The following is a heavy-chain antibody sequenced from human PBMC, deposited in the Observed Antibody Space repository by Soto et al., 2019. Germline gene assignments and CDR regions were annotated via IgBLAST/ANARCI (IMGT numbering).Heavy chain of an antibody. CDR2: MDPNSGST. V-gene: IGHV1-8*01. CDR3: ARERKFDFWRKGLDV. CDR1: GYTFTSYD. D-gene: IGHD3-3*01. J-gene: IGHJ6*02. Sequence: QAQLVQSGAEVKKPGASVKVSCKASGYTFTSYDINWVRQAPGQGLEWLGWMDPNSGSTGYAQNFQGRGNQTRNISINTAHMELSSLRSEDTAVYYCARERKFDFWRKGLDVWGQGTTVTVSS.